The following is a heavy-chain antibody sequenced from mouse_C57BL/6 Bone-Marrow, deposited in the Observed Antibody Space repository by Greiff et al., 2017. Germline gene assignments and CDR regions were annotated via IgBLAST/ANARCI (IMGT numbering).Heavy chain of an antibody. D-gene: IGHD2-3*01. Sequence: QVQLQQPGAELVRPGTSVKLSCKASGYTFTSYWMHWVKQRPGQGLEWIGVIDPSDSYTNYNQKFKGKATLTVDTSSSTAYMQLSSLTSEDSAVYYCARWLLLYWYVDVWGTGTTVTVSA. CDR1: GYTFTSYW. CDR3: ARWLLLYWYVDV. J-gene: IGHJ1*03. V-gene: IGHV1-59*01. CDR2: IDPSDSYT.